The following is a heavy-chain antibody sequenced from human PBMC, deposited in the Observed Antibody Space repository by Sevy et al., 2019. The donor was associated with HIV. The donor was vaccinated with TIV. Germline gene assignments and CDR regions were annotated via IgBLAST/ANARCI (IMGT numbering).Heavy chain of an antibody. CDR2: INHSGST. D-gene: IGHD3-10*01. V-gene: IGHV4-34*01. CDR1: GGSFSGYY. J-gene: IGHJ6*02. CDR3: AREGLWFGDASGMDV. Sequence: SETLSLTCAVYGGSFSGYYWSWIRQPPGKGLEWIGEINHSGSTNYNPSLKSRVTISVDTSKNQFSLKLSSVNAADTAVYYCAREGLWFGDASGMDVWGQGTTVTVSS.